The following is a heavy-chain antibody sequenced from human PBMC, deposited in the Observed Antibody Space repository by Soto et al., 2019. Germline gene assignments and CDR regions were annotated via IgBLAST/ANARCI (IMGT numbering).Heavy chain of an antibody. CDR3: TREGIVEVIDHY. CDR1: GFTFGDYG. Sequence: EVQLVESGGGLVKPGRSLRLSCATSGFTFGDYGMSWFRQAPGKGLQWVSFIRSKAHGGTTEYAASVKGRFIISREDSKSILYLQMNSLKTEDTAVYFCTREGIVEVIDHYWGQGTLVTVSS. CDR2: IRSKAHGGTT. D-gene: IGHD2-15*01. J-gene: IGHJ4*02. V-gene: IGHV3-49*05.